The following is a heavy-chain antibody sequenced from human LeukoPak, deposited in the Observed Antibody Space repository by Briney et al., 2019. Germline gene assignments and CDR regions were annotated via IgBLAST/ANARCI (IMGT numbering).Heavy chain of an antibody. CDR1: GGTFSSYA. Sequence: ASVKVSCKASGGTFSSYAISWVRQAPGQGLEWLGLINPSGSSTLYAQKFQGRVTMTRDMSTTTDYMELSSLRSEDTAVYYCARDNSVGDIAWWFDPWGQGTLVTVSS. D-gene: IGHD3-16*02. CDR2: INPSGSST. V-gene: IGHV1-46*01. CDR3: ARDNSVGDIAWWFDP. J-gene: IGHJ5*02.